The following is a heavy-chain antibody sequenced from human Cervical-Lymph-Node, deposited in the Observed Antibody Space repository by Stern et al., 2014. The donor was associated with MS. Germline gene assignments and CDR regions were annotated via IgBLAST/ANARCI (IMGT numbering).Heavy chain of an antibody. CDR3: AIDGDTSFRHYYYGMDV. CDR1: GYSFSKYA. J-gene: IGHJ6*02. Sequence: QVQLMQSGAELKKPGASVKVSCKASGYSFSKYAMHWVRQAPGQSLEWMGWIHAGLGKPRYTQKFKGRVTLTRDKSASTAYMELIRLASEDTAVYSCAIDGDTSFRHYYYGMDVWGQGTTVTVAS. V-gene: IGHV1-3*01. CDR2: IHAGLGKP. D-gene: IGHD2-21*01.